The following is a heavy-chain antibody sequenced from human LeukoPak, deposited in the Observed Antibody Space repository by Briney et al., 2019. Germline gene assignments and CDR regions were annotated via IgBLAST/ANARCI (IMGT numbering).Heavy chain of an antibody. CDR3: ARSRGGSYHY. D-gene: IGHD3-16*02. V-gene: IGHV3-74*01. CDR1: GFTLSNDW. Sequence: GGSLRLSCAASGFTLSNDWMHWVRQAPGKGLVWVSRINTDGSTTTYADSVKGRFTISRDNAKNTLYLQMNSLRVEDTAVYYCARSRGGSYHYWGQGTLVTVSS. CDR2: INTDGSTT. J-gene: IGHJ4*02.